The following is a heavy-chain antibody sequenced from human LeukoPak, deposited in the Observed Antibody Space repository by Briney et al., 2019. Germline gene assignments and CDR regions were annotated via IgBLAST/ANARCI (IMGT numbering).Heavy chain of an antibody. CDR2: RSGST. J-gene: IGHJ4*02. Sequence: PSETLSLTCAVYGGSFSGYYWSWIRQPPGKGLEWIGRSGSTNYNPSLKSRVTISVDTSKNQFSLKLTSVTAADTAVHYCARHGNWNSRQYYFDYWDQGTLVTVSS. CDR3: ARHGNWNSRQYYFDY. V-gene: IGHV4-59*08. D-gene: IGHD1-7*01. CDR1: GGSFSGYY.